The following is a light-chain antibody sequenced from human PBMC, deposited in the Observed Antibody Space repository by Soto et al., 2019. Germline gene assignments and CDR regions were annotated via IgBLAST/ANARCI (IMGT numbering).Light chain of an antibody. CDR1: QSVSSNY. CDR2: GAS. V-gene: IGKV3-15*01. Sequence: IGLTHSAGTLSLSPGERATLSCGASQSVSSNYLAWYQQKSGQAPRLFIYGASTRATGIPARFSGSGSGTEFNLTISSLQSEDFAVYYCQQYNNSTWTFGQGTKVDIK. CDR3: QQYNNSTWT. J-gene: IGKJ1*01.